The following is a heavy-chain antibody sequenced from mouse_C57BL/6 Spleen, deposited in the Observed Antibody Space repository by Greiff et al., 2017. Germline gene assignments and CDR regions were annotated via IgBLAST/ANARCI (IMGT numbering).Heavy chain of an antibody. J-gene: IGHJ4*01. D-gene: IGHD1-1*01. CDR3: ARSATTVPYYAMDY. V-gene: IGHV1-80*01. CDR2: IYPGDGDT. CDR1: GYAFSSYW. Sequence: QVQLQQSGAELVKPGASVKISCKASGYAFSSYWMNWVKQRPGTGLEWIGQIYPGDGDTNYNGKFKGKATLTADKSSSTAYMQLSSLTSEDSAVYFCARSATTVPYYAMDYWGQGTSVTVSS.